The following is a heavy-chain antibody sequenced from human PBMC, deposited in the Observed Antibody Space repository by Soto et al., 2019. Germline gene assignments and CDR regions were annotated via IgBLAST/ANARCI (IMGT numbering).Heavy chain of an antibody. D-gene: IGHD6-19*01. Sequence: QVQLQESGPGLVKPSETLSLTCTVSGGSVSSGSYYWSWIRQPPGKGLEWIGYIYYSGSTNYNPSLESRVTISVATSKNPCSLKLSSVTAADTAVYYCARGIEGWYQGRYYYGMDVWGQGTTVTVSS. CDR2: IYYSGST. CDR1: GGSVSSGSYY. CDR3: ARGIEGWYQGRYYYGMDV. V-gene: IGHV4-61*01. J-gene: IGHJ6*02.